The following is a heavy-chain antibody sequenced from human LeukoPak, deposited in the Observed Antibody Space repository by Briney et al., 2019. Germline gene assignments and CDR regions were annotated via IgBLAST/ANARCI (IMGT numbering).Heavy chain of an antibody. CDR1: GGSISSSNR. V-gene: IGHV4-4*02. CDR3: ARVSGQWLVLIDY. D-gene: IGHD6-19*01. CDR2: IYHSGSF. J-gene: IGHJ4*02. Sequence: PSETLSLTCAVSGGSISSSNRWSWVRQPPGKGLEWIGEIYHSGSFNYNPSLQSRVTISVDKSKNQFSLKLSSVTAADTAVYYCARVSGQWLVLIDYWGQGTLVTVSS.